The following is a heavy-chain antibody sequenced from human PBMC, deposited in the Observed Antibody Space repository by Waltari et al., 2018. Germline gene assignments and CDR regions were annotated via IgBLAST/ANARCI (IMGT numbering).Heavy chain of an antibody. CDR2: ISGSGGST. D-gene: IGHD3-22*01. CDR1: GFTFSSYA. Sequence: EVQLLESGGGLVQPGGSLRLSCAASGFTFSSYAMSWVRQAPGKGLEWVAAISGSGGSTDYADSVKGRFTISRDNSKNTLYLQMNSLRAEDTAVYYCARCLDVPSDYYDSSGYYYGGGFDYWGQGTLVTVSS. V-gene: IGHV3-23*01. J-gene: IGHJ4*02. CDR3: ARCLDVPSDYYDSSGYYYGGGFDY.